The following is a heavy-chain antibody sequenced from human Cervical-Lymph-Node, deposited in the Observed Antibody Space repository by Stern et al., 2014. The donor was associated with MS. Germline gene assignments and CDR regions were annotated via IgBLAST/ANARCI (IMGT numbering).Heavy chain of an antibody. Sequence: VQLVESGAGVKKPGESLKLSCTGSGYSFNGNCMAWVRQVPGKGLEWMGIIYPGASNPRSGPSFQAQFTISADRSISTAYLQWSSLKASAPAMYYCARDCGDYAFDYWAQGTLVTVSS. CDR1: GYSFNGNC. CDR3: ARDCGDYAFDY. D-gene: IGHD4-17*01. V-gene: IGHV5-51*01. CDR2: IYPGASNP. J-gene: IGHJ4*02.